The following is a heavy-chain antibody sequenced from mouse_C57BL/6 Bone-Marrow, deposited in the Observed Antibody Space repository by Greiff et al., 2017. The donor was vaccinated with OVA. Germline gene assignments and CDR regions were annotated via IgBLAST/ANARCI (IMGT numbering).Heavy chain of an antibody. CDR2: FHPYNDDT. D-gene: IGHD1-1*01. V-gene: IGHV1-47*01. Sequence: QVQLKESGAELVKPGASVKMSCKASGYTFTTYPIEWMKQNHGKSLEWIGNFHPYNDDTKYNEKFKGKATLTVEKSSSTVYLELSRLTSDDSAVYYCARIGYYGSSSYFDVWGTGTTVTVSS. CDR3: ARIGYYGSSSYFDV. J-gene: IGHJ1*03. CDR1: GYTFTTYP.